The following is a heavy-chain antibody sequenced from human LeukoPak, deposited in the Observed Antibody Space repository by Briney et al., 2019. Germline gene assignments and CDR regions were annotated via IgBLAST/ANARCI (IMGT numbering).Heavy chain of an antibody. CDR2: ISGSSGGI. J-gene: IGHJ4*02. Sequence: SGGSLRLSCAASGFTFANYPMGWVRQAPGKGLEWVSVISGSSGGIKYADSVRGRFTISRDNSKATLSLQMNSLRAEDTAVYYCASHWGWDYWGQGTLVTVPS. V-gene: IGHV3-23*01. D-gene: IGHD7-27*01. CDR3: ASHWGWDY. CDR1: GFTFANYP.